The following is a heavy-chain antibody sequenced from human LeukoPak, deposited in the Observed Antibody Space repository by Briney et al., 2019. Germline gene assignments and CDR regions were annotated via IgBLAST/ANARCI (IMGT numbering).Heavy chain of an antibody. CDR3: ARGLIYCGGDCSRAFDV. CDR2: ISSTSNSI. J-gene: IGHJ3*01. Sequence: GGSLRLSCAASGFTFSAYTMNWVRQAPGKGLECLSYISSTSNSIYYADSVRGRFTISRDNAQNSLSLQMNSLRDEDTAVHYCARGLIYCGGDCSRAFDVWGQGTMVTVSS. D-gene: IGHD2-21*02. V-gene: IGHV3-48*02. CDR1: GFTFSAYT.